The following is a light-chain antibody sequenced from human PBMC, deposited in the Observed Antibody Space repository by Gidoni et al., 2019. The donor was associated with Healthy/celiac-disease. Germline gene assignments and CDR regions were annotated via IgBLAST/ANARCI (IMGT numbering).Light chain of an antibody. CDR1: QSISSW. V-gene: IGKV1-5*03. CDR2: KAS. Sequence: DSQMTPSPSTLSASVGDRVTITCRASQSISSWLAWYQQKPGKAPKLLIYKASSLESGVPSRFSGSGSGTDFTLTISSLQPDDFATYYCQQYNSYSWTFGQGTKVEIK. J-gene: IGKJ1*01. CDR3: QQYNSYSWT.